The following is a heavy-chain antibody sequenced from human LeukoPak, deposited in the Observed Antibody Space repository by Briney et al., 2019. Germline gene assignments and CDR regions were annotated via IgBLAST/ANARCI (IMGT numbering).Heavy chain of an antibody. CDR3: GHSSSWYGYFQH. Sequence: GGSPRLSCAASEFTFSSYSMNWVRQAPGKGLEWVSYITNSGNSKSYADSVKGRFTISRDNSKNTLYLQMNSLRAEDTAVYYCGHSSSWYGYFQHWGQGTLVTVSS. J-gene: IGHJ1*01. D-gene: IGHD6-13*01. CDR1: EFTFSSYS. V-gene: IGHV3-48*01. CDR2: ITNSGNSK.